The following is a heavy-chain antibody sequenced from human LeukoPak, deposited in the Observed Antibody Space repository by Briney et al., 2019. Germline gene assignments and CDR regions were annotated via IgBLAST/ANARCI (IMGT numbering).Heavy chain of an antibody. Sequence: SSQTLSLTCAVSGGSISSGGYSWSWIRQPPGKGLEWIGEINHSGSTNYNPSLKSRVTISVDTSKNQFSLKLSSVTAADTAVYYCARAFRYYDILTGYKFPSTIAYYFDYWGQGTLVTVSS. CDR2: INHSGST. V-gene: IGHV4-30-2*01. D-gene: IGHD3-9*01. CDR3: ARAFRYYDILTGYKFPSTIAYYFDY. CDR1: GGSISSGGYS. J-gene: IGHJ4*02.